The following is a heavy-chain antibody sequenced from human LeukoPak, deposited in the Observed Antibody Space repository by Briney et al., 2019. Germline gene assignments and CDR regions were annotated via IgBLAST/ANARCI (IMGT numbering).Heavy chain of an antibody. V-gene: IGHV4-34*01. CDR2: INHSGST. Sequence: PSETLSLTCAVYGGSFSGYYWSWIRQPPGKGLEWIGEINHSGSTNYNPSLKSRVTISVDTSKNQFPLKLSSVTAADTAVYYCAREWSSGIYYYYYMDVWGKGTTVTVSS. CDR1: GGSFSGYY. CDR3: AREWSSGIYYYYYMDV. J-gene: IGHJ6*03. D-gene: IGHD2-8*01.